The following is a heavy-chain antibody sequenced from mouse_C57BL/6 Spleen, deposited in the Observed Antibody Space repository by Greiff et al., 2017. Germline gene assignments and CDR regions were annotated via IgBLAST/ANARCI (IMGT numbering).Heavy chain of an antibody. Sequence: QVQLQQSGAELVKPGASVTLSCKASGYTFTSYWMQWVKQRPGQGLEWIGEIDPSDSYTNYNQKFKGKATLTVDTSSSTAYMQLSSLTSEDSAVYYCARSGEGDAMDYWGQGTSVTVSS. CDR3: ARSGEGDAMDY. J-gene: IGHJ4*01. CDR1: GYTFTSYW. V-gene: IGHV1-50*01. D-gene: IGHD3-1*01. CDR2: IDPSDSYT.